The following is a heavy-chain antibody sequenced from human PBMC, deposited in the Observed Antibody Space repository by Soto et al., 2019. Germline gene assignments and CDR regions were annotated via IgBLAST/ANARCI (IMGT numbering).Heavy chain of an antibody. CDR1: GFTFSTYA. V-gene: IGHV3-23*01. CDR2: ISGRGGST. Sequence: EVQLLESGGGLLQPGGSLRLSCAASGFTFSTYAMHWVRQAPGKGLELVSAISGRGGSTYYADSVKGRFTISRDSSKNTLYLQMSSLRAEDTAIYYCAKAAGIVAATPFDYWGQGTLVTVSS. CDR3: AKAAGIVAATPFDY. J-gene: IGHJ4*02. D-gene: IGHD2-15*01.